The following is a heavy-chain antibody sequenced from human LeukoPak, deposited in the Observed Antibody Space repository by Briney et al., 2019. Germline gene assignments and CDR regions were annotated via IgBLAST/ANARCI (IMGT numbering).Heavy chain of an antibody. V-gene: IGHV4-39*01. CDR2: IYYSGST. CDR3: ARQTHTHRYSSSSYFDY. CDR1: GGSISSSSYY. D-gene: IGHD6-6*01. J-gene: IGHJ4*02. Sequence: PSETLSLTCTVSGGSISSSSYYWGWIRQPPGKGLEWIGSIYYSGSTYYNPSLKSRVTISVDTSKNQFSLKLSSVTAADTAVYYCARQTHTHRYSSSSYFDYWGQGTLVTVSS.